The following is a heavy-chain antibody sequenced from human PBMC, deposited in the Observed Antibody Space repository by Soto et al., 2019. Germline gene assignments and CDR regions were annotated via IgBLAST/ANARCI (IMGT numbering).Heavy chain of an antibody. D-gene: IGHD1-1*01. CDR3: AVLNSLDY. CDR2: IYYSGTT. Sequence: SETLSLTCAVSGYSISSSNWWGWIRQPPGKGLEWIGYIYYSGTTYYNPSLKSRVTMSVDTSKNQFSLKLTSVTAADSAVYYCAVLNSLDYWGQGTLVTV. CDR1: GYSISSSNW. J-gene: IGHJ4*02. V-gene: IGHV4-28*01.